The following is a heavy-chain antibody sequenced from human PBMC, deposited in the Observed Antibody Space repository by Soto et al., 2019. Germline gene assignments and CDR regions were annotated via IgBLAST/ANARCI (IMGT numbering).Heavy chain of an antibody. CDR3: ARGKWEPRFDS. V-gene: IGHV4-34*01. J-gene: IGHJ5*01. CDR2: INHSGGT. CDR1: GGSFTGYY. D-gene: IGHD1-26*01. Sequence: SETLSLTCAVYGGSFTGYYWSWIRQTPGKGLEWIGEINHSGGTNYNPSLKSRVTISVDTSKNQFSLKLTSVTAADTAFYYCARGKWEPRFDSWGQGTLVT.